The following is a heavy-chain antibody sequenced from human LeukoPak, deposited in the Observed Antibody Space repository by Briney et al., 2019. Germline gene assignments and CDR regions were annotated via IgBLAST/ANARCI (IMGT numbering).Heavy chain of an antibody. Sequence: PSETLSLTCAVYGGSFSGYYWSWIRQPPGKGLEWIGEINQSGSTNYNPSLKSRVTISVDTSKNQFSLKLSSVTAADTAVYYCARENRKGYCSSTSCYAGGYYYYGMDVWGQGTTVTVSS. D-gene: IGHD2-2*01. CDR1: GGSFSGYY. V-gene: IGHV4-34*01. J-gene: IGHJ6*02. CDR2: INQSGST. CDR3: ARENRKGYCSSTSCYAGGYYYYGMDV.